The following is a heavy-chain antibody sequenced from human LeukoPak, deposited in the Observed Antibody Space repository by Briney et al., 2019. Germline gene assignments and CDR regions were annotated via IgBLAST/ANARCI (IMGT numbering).Heavy chain of an antibody. D-gene: IGHD2-2*01. CDR2: INPSGGST. CDR3: ARGGFLKYCSSTSCYALNWFDP. J-gene: IGHJ5*02. V-gene: IGHV1-46*01. Sequence: ASVKVSCKASGYTFTSYYMHWVRQAPGQGLEWMGIINPSGGSTSYAQKFQGRVTMTRDTSTSTVYMELSSLRAEDTAVYYCARGGFLKYCSSTSCYALNWFDPWGQGTLVTVSS. CDR1: GYTFTSYY.